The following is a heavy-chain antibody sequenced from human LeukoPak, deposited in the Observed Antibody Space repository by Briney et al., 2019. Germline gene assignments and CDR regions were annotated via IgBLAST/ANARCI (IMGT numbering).Heavy chain of an antibody. J-gene: IGHJ4*02. Sequence: GGSLRLSCAASGFTFSSYAMSWVRQAPGKGLEWVSAISGSGGSTYYADSVKGRFTISRDNSKNTLYLQMNSLRAEGTAVYYCAKAFYSSGWLFDYWGQGTLVTVSS. CDR3: AKAFYSSGWLFDY. D-gene: IGHD6-19*01. CDR1: GFTFSSYA. CDR2: ISGSGGST. V-gene: IGHV3-23*01.